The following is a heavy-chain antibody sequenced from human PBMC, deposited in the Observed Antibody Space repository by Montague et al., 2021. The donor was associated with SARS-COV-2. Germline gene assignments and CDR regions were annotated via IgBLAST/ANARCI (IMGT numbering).Heavy chain of an antibody. D-gene: IGHD3-3*01. J-gene: IGHJ6*03. V-gene: IGHV4-39*07. Sequence: SETLSLTCNVSGASISRSDYYWAWIRQPPGKGLELIGSIHYIGNTYYNPSLESRVTISVDTSENQFSLKLRSVTAADTAVYSCARVVGDYDFWSGQYYYYYYMDVWGKGTTVTVSS. CDR3: ARVVGDYDFWSGQYYYYYYMDV. CDR2: IHYIGNT. CDR1: GASISRSDYY.